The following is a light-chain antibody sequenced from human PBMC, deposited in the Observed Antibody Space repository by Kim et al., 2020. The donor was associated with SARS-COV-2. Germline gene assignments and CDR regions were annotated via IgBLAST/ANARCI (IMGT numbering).Light chain of an antibody. CDR1: SSNIGHNS. V-gene: IGLV1-44*01. CDR2: STD. CDR3: STWDDGLNAVV. Sequence: QSALTQPPSTSGTPGQRVTISCSGSSSNIGHNSVNWYQQLPGTAPKLLIFSTDQRPSGVPDRFSASKSGTAASLAINGLQSDDDADYFCSTWDDGLNAVVFGGGTRLTVL. J-gene: IGLJ2*01.